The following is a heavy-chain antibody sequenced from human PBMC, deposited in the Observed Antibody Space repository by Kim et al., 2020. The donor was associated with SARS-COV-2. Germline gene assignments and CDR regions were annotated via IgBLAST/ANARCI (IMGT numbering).Heavy chain of an antibody. V-gene: IGHV3-30*04. CDR2: ISYDGTNK. CDR1: GFTFSNYA. Sequence: GGSLRLSCAASGFTFSNYAMHWVRQAPGKGLEWVAVISYDGTNKYYADSVKGRFTISRDNSKNTLSLQMNSLRAEDTAVYYCAKGDGDYYYYGMDVWGQGTTVTVSS. CDR3: AKGDGDYYYYGMDV. J-gene: IGHJ6*02.